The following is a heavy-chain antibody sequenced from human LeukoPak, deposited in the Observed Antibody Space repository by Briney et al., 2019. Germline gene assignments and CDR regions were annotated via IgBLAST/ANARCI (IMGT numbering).Heavy chain of an antibody. Sequence: GASVKVSCKASGGTFSSYAISWVRQAPGQGLEWMGGIIPIFGTANYAQKFQGRVTITADKSTSTAYMELSSLRSEDTAVYYCARHSSKVAPIDYWGQGTLVTVFS. D-gene: IGHD2-15*01. V-gene: IGHV1-69*06. CDR2: IIPIFGTA. CDR1: GGTFSSYA. J-gene: IGHJ4*02. CDR3: ARHSSKVAPIDY.